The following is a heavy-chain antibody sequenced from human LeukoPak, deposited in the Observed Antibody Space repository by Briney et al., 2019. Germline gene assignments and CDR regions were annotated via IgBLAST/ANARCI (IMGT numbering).Heavy chain of an antibody. J-gene: IGHJ4*02. CDR2: INWNADST. CDR3: ARGGYYDNSGASDY. Sequence: GGSLRLSCAASGFTFSSYGMSWVRQAPGKGLEWVSGINWNADSTGYADSVKGRFTISRDNAKNSLYLQMNSLRAEDTALYYCARGGYYDNSGASDYWGQGTLVTVSS. D-gene: IGHD3-22*01. V-gene: IGHV3-20*04. CDR1: GFTFSSYG.